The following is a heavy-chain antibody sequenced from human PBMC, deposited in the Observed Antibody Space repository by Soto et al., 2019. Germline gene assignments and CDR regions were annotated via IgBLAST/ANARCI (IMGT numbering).Heavy chain of an antibody. CDR2: ITRNSDI. CDR1: GFTFSSYS. Sequence: GGSLRLSCAASGFTFSSYSIHWVRQAPGRGLEWVSAITRNSDIYYADSVKGRFTISRDNAKNSVSLQMDSLRAEDTAVYYCAREETAWRLAYGLDAWGQGTPVTVSS. D-gene: IGHD2-21*02. CDR3: AREETAWRLAYGLDA. J-gene: IGHJ6*02. V-gene: IGHV3-21*01.